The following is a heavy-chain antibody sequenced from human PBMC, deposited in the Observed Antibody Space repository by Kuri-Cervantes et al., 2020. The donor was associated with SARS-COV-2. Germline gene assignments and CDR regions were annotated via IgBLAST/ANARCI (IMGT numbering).Heavy chain of an antibody. D-gene: IGHD3-3*01. CDR1: GFTFSSYW. CDR2: INSDGSST. J-gene: IGHJ6*02. CDR3: ASGGPYYDFWSGLTYYYYYGMDV. V-gene: IGHV3-74*01. Sequence: GESLKISCAASGFTFSSYWMHWVRQAPGKGLVWVSRINSDGSSTSYAYSVKGRFTISRDNAKNTLYLQMNSLRAEDTAVYYCASGGPYYDFWSGLTYYYYYGMDVWGQGTTVTVSS.